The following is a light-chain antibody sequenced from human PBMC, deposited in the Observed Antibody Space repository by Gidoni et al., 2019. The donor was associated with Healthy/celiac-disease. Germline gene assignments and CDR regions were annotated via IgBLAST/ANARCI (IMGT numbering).Light chain of an antibody. CDR2: AAS. CDR1: QSISSY. CDR3: QQSYSTPSWT. V-gene: IGKV1-39*01. J-gene: IGKJ1*01. Sequence: DIQIAPSPSSLSASVGDRVTITCRASQSISSYLHWYQQKPGKAPKLLIYAASSLQSGVPSRFSGSGSGTDFTLTISSLQPEDFATYYCQQSYSTPSWTFGQGTKVEIK.